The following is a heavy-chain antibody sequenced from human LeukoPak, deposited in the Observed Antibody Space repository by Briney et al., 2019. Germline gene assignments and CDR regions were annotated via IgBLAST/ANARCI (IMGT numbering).Heavy chain of an antibody. V-gene: IGHV3-21*01. CDR2: IDRGGSNT. CDR1: GFTFSSGS. CDR3: AREGYYSGLDV. J-gene: IGHJ6*04. Sequence: PGGSLRLSCEASGFTFSSGSMQWVRQAPGKGLEWVAYIDRGGSNTFYADSLRGRSTISRDNAKNSLILQMNSLTAEDTGIYYCAREGYYSGLDVWGEGTTVTVSS.